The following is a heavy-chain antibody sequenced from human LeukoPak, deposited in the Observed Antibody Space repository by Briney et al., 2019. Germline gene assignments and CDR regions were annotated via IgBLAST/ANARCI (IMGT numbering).Heavy chain of an antibody. J-gene: IGHJ4*02. V-gene: IGHV4-38-2*01. CDR2: IYHSGST. CDR3: ARVGYDILTGYHDY. D-gene: IGHD3-9*01. CDR1: GYSISSGYY. Sequence: SETLSLTCAVSGYSISSGYYWGWIRQPPGKGLEWIGSIYHSGSTYYNPSLKSRVTISVDTSKNQFSLKLSSVTAADTAVYYCARVGYDILTGYHDYWGRGTLVTVSS.